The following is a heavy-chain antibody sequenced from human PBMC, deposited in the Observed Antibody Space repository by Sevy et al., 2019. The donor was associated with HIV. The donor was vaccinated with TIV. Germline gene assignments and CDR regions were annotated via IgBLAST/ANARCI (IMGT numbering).Heavy chain of an antibody. Sequence: SETLSLTCTVSGGSISSSSYYWGWIRHPPGKGLEWIGNIYYSGSSYYNPSLNSRVTISVVTSKNQFSLKLTSVTAADTAVYYCAGFEYGDYTNLFDPWGQGTLVTVS. V-gene: IGHV4-39*01. CDR1: GGSISSSSYY. CDR2: IYYSGSS. J-gene: IGHJ5*02. D-gene: IGHD4-17*01. CDR3: AGFEYGDYTNLFDP.